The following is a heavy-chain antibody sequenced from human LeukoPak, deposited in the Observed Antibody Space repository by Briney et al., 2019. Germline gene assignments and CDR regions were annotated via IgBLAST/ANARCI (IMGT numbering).Heavy chain of an antibody. CDR1: GGSISSSC. CDR2: IFYSGST. J-gene: IGHJ4*02. CDR3: PRHAGCSGASCYSGFPDY. V-gene: IGHV4-59*08. D-gene: IGHD2-15*01. Sequence: SETLSLTCTVSGGSISSSCWSWIRQPPGKGLEWIGYIFYSGSTKYNPSLKSRVTISQDTSKNQFSLKLSSVTAADTAVYYCPRHAGCSGASCYSGFPDYWGQGTLVTVSS.